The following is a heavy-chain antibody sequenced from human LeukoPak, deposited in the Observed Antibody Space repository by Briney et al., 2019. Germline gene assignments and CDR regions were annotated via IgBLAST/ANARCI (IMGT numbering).Heavy chain of an antibody. CDR2: IIPILGIA. V-gene: IGHV1-69*04. CDR3: AREDSGSYFDY. D-gene: IGHD1-26*01. J-gene: IGHJ4*02. CDR1: GGTFSSCA. Sequence: ASVKVSCKAPGGTFSSCAISWVRQAPGQGLEWMGRIIPILGIANYAQKFQGRVTITADKSTSTAYMELSSLRSEDTAVYYRAREDSGSYFDYWGQGTLVTVSS.